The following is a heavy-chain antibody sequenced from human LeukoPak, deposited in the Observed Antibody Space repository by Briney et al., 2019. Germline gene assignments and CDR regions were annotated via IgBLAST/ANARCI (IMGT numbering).Heavy chain of an antibody. CDR3: ARVAYSSSTYGFDP. J-gene: IGHJ5*02. D-gene: IGHD6-6*01. CDR1: GYTFTSYG. CDR2: ISAYNGNT. V-gene: IGHV1-18*01. Sequence: GASVKVSCKASGYTFTSYGISWMRQAPGQGLEWMGWISAYNGNTNYAQKLQGRVSMTTDTSTSTAYMELRSLRSDDTAVYYCARVAYSSSTYGFDPWGQGTLVTVSS.